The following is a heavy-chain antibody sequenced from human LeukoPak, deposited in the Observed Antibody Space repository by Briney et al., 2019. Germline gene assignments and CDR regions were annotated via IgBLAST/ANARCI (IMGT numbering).Heavy chain of an antibody. V-gene: IGHV3-7*01. CDR3: ARVVRSSWFYYYYYMDV. CDR1: GFSFSSFG. CDR2: IKHDGNEI. J-gene: IGHJ6*03. Sequence: SGGSLRLSCAASGFSFSSFGISWVRQAPGKGLEWLASIKHDGNEIYYVDSVKGRFTVSRDNAKNSVYLQMNSLRAEDTAVYYCARVVRSSWFYYYYYMDVWGKGTTVTVSS. D-gene: IGHD6-13*01.